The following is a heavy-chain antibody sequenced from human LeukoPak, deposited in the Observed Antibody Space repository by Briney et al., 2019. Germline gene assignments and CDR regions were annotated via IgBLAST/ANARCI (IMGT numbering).Heavy chain of an antibody. J-gene: IGHJ4*02. CDR3: AMRPYNWNDDGNIDY. CDR1: GYTFTSYD. Sequence: GASVKASCKASGYTFTSYDINWVRQATGQGLEWMGWMNPNSGYTGYAQKFQGRVTMTRNTSITTAYMELSSLRSADTAVYYCAMRPYNWNDDGNIDYWGQRTLVTVSS. CDR2: MNPNSGYT. V-gene: IGHV1-8*01. D-gene: IGHD1-20*01.